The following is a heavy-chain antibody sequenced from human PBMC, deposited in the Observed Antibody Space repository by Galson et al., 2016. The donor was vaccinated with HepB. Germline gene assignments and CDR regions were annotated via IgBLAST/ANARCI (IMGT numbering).Heavy chain of an antibody. Sequence: SVKVSCKASGDTFTTYTVSWVRQAPGHGLEWMGTVIPVYGTTIYAQNFQGRLTLTADKSTSTAYMELSSLRSEATALYYCARVSPRSCSVTSDMRYTNYHYFDFWGQGTLVAVSS. V-gene: IGHV1-69*08. J-gene: IGHJ4*02. CDR1: GDTFTTYT. CDR3: ARVSPRSCSVTSDMRYTNYHYFDF. CDR2: VIPVYGTT. D-gene: IGHD2-2*01.